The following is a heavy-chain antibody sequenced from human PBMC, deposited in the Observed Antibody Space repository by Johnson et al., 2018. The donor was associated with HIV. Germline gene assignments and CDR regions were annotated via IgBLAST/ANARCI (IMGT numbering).Heavy chain of an antibody. D-gene: IGHD2-15*01. CDR3: TTDERVVGAFDI. CDR2: IKSKTDGGSI. CDR1: GFTFTNAW. V-gene: IGHV3-15*01. Sequence: VQLVESGGGVVQPGRALRLSCAASGFTFTNAWMTWVRQAPGKGLEWVGRIKSKTDGGSIDYATPVKVRFTISRDDATHTLYMHMNRLKTEDTAVYYCTTDERVVGAFDIWGQGTMVTVSS. J-gene: IGHJ3*02.